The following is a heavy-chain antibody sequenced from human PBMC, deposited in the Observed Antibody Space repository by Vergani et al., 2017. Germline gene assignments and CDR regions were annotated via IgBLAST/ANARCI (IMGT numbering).Heavy chain of an antibody. CDR1: GGSISSYY. CDR3: ARAAEIAVAGEPNYYFDY. J-gene: IGHJ4*02. D-gene: IGHD6-19*01. V-gene: IGHV4-59*01. CDR2: IYYSGST. Sequence: QVQLQESGPGLVKPSETLSLTCTVSGGSISSYYWSWIRQPPGKGLEWIGYIYYSGSTNHNPSLKSRVTTSVDTSKNQFSLKLSSVTAADTAAYYCARAAEIAVAGEPNYYFDYWGQGTLVTVSS.